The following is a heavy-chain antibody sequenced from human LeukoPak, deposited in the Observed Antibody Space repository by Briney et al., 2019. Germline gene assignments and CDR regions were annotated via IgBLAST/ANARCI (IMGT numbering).Heavy chain of an antibody. CDR3: AKASYCSSTSCYNNNWFDP. V-gene: IGHV3-23*01. J-gene: IGHJ5*02. D-gene: IGHD2-2*02. Sequence: GGSLRLSCAASGFTFSSYAMSWVRQAPGKGLEWVSAISGSGGSTYYADSVKGRFTISRDNPKNTLYLQMNSLRAEDTAVYYCAKASYCSSTSCYNNNWFDPWGQGTLVTVSS. CDR1: GFTFSSYA. CDR2: ISGSGGST.